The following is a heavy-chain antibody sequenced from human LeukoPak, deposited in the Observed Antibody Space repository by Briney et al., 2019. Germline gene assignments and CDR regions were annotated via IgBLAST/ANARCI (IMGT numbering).Heavy chain of an antibody. Sequence: SVKVSCKTSGGTFSSYGISWVRQAPGQGLEWMGGIIPIFATANYGQKFQGRVTITTDEPTSTAYMELSSLRSEDTAVYYCASNIRGVHEYSYGGYFDYWGQGTLVTVSS. J-gene: IGHJ4*02. V-gene: IGHV1-69*05. CDR3: ASNIRGVHEYSYGGYFDY. CDR1: GGTFSSYG. D-gene: IGHD5-18*01. CDR2: IIPIFATA.